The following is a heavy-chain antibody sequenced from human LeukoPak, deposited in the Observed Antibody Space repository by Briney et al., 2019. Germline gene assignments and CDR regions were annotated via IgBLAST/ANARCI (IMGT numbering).Heavy chain of an antibody. CDR3: ARDQGAWGYGYNFDY. D-gene: IGHD3-16*01. V-gene: IGHV3-66*02. CDR2: IYIDGRT. CDR1: GFTVSSNY. J-gene: IGHJ4*02. Sequence: GGSLRLSCAASGFTVSSNYMSWVRQAPGKGLEWVSLIYIDGRTFYADSVKGRFTISRDNSKNTLHLQMISLRAEDTAVYYCARDQGAWGYGYNFDYWGQRTLVTVSS.